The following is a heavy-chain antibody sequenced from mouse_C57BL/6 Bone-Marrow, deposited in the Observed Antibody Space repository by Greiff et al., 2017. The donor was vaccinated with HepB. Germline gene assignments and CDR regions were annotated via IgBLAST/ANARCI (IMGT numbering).Heavy chain of an antibody. J-gene: IGHJ3*01. CDR1: GFTFTDYY. D-gene: IGHD1-1*02. Sequence: ELKLMESGGGLVQPGGSLSLSCAASGFTFTDYYMSWVRQPPGKALEWLGFIRNKANGYTTEYSASVKGRFNISRDNSQSILYLQMNALRAEDSATYYCARYIYGGFAYWGQGTLVTVSA. V-gene: IGHV7-3*01. CDR3: ARYIYGGFAY. CDR2: IRNKANGYTT.